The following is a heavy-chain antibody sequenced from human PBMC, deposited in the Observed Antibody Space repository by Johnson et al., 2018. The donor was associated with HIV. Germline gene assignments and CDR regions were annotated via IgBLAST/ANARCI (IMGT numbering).Heavy chain of an antibody. Sequence: VQLVESGGGVVQPGRSLRLSCAASGFTFSSYAMHWVRQAPGKGLVWVSRTNSDGITTYADSVKGRFTISSDKAKNTLHLQMNSLRVEDTALYYCARDRRGHLRWSSDAFDIWGQGTLVTVSS. D-gene: IGHD6-13*01. V-gene: IGHV3-74*01. CDR3: ARDRRGHLRWSSDAFDI. CDR1: GFTFSSYA. CDR2: TNSDGIT. J-gene: IGHJ3*02.